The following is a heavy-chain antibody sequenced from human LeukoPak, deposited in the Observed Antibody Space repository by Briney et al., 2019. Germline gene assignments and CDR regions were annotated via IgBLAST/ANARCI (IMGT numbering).Heavy chain of an antibody. D-gene: IGHD2-15*01. Sequence: GGSLRLSCAASGFTFSSYGMSWVRQAPGKGLEWVSAISATGGTTYYADSVKGRFTVSRDNSKNTLYLQMNSLRAEDTAIYYCAKNGDRGAYCSGGSCYPYYYYYIDVWGKGTTVTISS. CDR3: AKNGDRGAYCSGGSCYPYYYYYIDV. V-gene: IGHV3-23*01. CDR1: GFTFSSYG. J-gene: IGHJ6*03. CDR2: ISATGGTT.